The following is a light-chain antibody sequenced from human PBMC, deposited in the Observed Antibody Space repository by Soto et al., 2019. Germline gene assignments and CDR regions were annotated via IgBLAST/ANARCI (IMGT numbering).Light chain of an antibody. CDR3: QQRSNWRFT. CDR2: DAS. V-gene: IGKV3-11*01. Sequence: EIVLTQSPATLSLSPGERATLSCRASQSVSSYLAWYQQKPGQAPRLLIYDASNRATGIPARFSGSGSGTDFPLTISSLEPEDFAVYYCQQRSNWRFTFGPGPKVDIK. J-gene: IGKJ3*01. CDR1: QSVSSY.